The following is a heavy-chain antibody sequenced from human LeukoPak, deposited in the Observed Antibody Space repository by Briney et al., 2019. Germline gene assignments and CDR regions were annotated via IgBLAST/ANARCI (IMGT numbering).Heavy chain of an antibody. V-gene: IGHV4-59*01. Sequence: PSETLSLTCTVSCGSISSYYWSSIRQPPGKGLEWIEYIYYSGSTNYNPSLKSRVTISVDTSKNQFSLKLSSVTAADTAVYYCARGQPPFWDYYYYYGMDVWGQGTTVTVSS. D-gene: IGHD3-3*01. CDR3: ARGQPPFWDYYYYYGMDV. J-gene: IGHJ6*02. CDR2: IYYSGST. CDR1: CGSISSYY.